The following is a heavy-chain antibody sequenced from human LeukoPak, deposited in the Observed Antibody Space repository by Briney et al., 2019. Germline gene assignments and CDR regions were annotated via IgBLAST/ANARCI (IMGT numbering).Heavy chain of an antibody. J-gene: IGHJ4*02. Sequence: LRLSCAASGFTFDDYAMHWVRQPPGKGLEWIGYIYHSGSTYYNPSLKSRVTISVDRSKNQFSLKLSSVTAADTAVYYCARESPAYYDILTGYYNGYFDYWGQGTLVTVSS. V-gene: IGHV4-30-2*01. CDR1: GFTFDDYA. CDR2: IYHSGST. CDR3: ARESPAYYDILTGYYNGYFDY. D-gene: IGHD3-9*01.